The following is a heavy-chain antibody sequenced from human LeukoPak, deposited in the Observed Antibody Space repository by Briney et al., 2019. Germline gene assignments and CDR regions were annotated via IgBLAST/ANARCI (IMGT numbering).Heavy chain of an antibody. Sequence: GGSLRLSCTASGFTFGDYAMSWVRQAPGKGLEWVGFIRSKAYGGTTEYAASVKGRSTISRDDSKSIAYLQMNSLKTEDTAVYYCTKNLRRLDYWGQGTLVTVSS. V-gene: IGHV3-49*04. CDR1: GFTFGDYA. J-gene: IGHJ4*02. D-gene: IGHD4-17*01. CDR2: IRSKAYGGTT. CDR3: TKNLRRLDY.